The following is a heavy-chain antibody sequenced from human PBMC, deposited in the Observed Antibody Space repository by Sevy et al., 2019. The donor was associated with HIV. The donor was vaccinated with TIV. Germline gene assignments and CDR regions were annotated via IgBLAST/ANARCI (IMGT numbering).Heavy chain of an antibody. CDR2: IYFTGNT. V-gene: IGHV4-59*01. D-gene: IGHD1-1*01. Sequence: SETLSLTCSVSGGSISSYFWTWVRQSPGKGLEWIGNIYFTGNTDYSPALKSRVILSLETSKSQFSLTLKSVTAADTAIYFCARDSTTRPRVLDYWGQGTLVTVS. CDR1: GGSISSYF. CDR3: ARDSTTRPRVLDY. J-gene: IGHJ4*02.